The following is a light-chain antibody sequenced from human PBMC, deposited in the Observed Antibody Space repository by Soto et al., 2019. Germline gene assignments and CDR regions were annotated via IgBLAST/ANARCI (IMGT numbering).Light chain of an antibody. CDR1: QSVSRTN. V-gene: IGKV3-20*01. J-gene: IGKJ1*01. CDR2: DAS. CDR3: QQFGSSGT. Sequence: EIVLTQSPGTLSLSPGERATLSCRASQSVSRTNLAWYQQKPGQAPRLLIYDASTRAAGIPDRFVGSGSGTDFTLTINRLESEDFAVYYCQQFGSSGTFGQGTKVDIK.